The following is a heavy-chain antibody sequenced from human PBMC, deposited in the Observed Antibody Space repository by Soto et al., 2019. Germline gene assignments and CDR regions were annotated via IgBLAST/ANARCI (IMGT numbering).Heavy chain of an antibody. CDR1: GYTFTGYY. D-gene: IGHD2-2*01. CDR3: AKDVALSTRGVLDS. V-gene: IGHV1-2*04. J-gene: IGHJ4*02. Sequence: GASVKVSCKASGYTFTGYYMHWVRQAPGQGLEWMGWINPNSGGTNYAQKFQGWVTMTRDTSISTAYMELSRLRSDDTAVYYCAKDVALSTRGVLDSWGQGTLVTVSS. CDR2: INPNSGGT.